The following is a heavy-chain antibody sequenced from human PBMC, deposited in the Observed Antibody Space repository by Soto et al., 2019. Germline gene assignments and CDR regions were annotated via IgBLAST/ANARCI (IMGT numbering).Heavy chain of an antibody. Sequence: GGSLRLSCAASGFTFSGSAMHWVRQASGKGLEWVGRIRSKANSYATAYAASVKGRFTISRDDSKNTAYLQMNSLKTEDTAVYYCTRLTPLWSDTVNWFDPWGQGTLVTVSS. V-gene: IGHV3-73*01. CDR3: TRLTPLWSDTVNWFDP. CDR2: IRSKANSYAT. CDR1: GFTFSGSA. D-gene: IGHD3-10*01. J-gene: IGHJ5*02.